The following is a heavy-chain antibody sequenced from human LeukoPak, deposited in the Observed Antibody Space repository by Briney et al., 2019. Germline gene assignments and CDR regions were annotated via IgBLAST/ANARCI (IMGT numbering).Heavy chain of an antibody. D-gene: IGHD5-24*01. CDR2: FYVGGAT. V-gene: IGHV3-53*01. CDR1: GFSVTNNY. J-gene: IGHJ4*02. CDR3: ARGDGYNFFDY. Sequence: VRSLRLSCAVSGFSVTNNYMSWVRQAPGKGLEWVSVFYVGGATYYADSVKGRFTISRDNSENTLYLQMKSLRAEDTAVYYCARGDGYNFFDYWGQGTLVTVSS.